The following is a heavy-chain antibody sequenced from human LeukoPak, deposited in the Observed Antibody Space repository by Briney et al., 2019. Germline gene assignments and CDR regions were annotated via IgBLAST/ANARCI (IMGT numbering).Heavy chain of an antibody. Sequence: PSETLSLTCAVYGGSFSGYYWSWIRQPPGKGLEWIGEINHSGSTNYNPSLKSRVTISVDTSKNQFSLKLSSVTAADTAVYYCARGRPYYYDSSGYYRNWFDPWGQGTLVTVSS. J-gene: IGHJ5*02. CDR2: INHSGST. D-gene: IGHD3-22*01. CDR1: GGSFSGYY. CDR3: ARGRPYYYDSSGYYRNWFDP. V-gene: IGHV4-34*01.